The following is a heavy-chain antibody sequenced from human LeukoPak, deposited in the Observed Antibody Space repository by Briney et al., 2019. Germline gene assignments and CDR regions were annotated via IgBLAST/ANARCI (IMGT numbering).Heavy chain of an antibody. CDR2: IYPGDSDT. CDR1: GSSFTTYW. CDR3: ARPNSYNSVDY. D-gene: IGHD1-1*01. V-gene: IGHV5-51*01. J-gene: IGHJ4*02. Sequence: GESLKISCKDSGSSFTTYWIGWVRQMPGKGLEWMGIIYPGDSDTRYSPSFQGQVTISADKSISTAYLQWSSLKTSDTAMYYCARPNSYNSVDYWGQGTLVTVSS.